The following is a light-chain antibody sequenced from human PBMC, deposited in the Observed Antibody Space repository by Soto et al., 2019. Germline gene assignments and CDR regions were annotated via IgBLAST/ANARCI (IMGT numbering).Light chain of an antibody. J-gene: IGKJ3*01. V-gene: IGKV3-20*01. Sequence: EIVLTQSPGTLSLSPGERATLSCRASQSVSSSYLAWYQQNPGQAPRLLIYGASSRATGIPDRFSGSGAGTDLTLTISRLEPEDFAVYYCQQYGSSPRFTFGPGTKVDIK. CDR1: QSVSSSY. CDR2: GAS. CDR3: QQYGSSPRFT.